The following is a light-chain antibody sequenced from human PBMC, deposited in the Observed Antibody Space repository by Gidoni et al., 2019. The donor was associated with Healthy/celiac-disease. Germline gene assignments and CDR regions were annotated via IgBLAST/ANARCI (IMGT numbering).Light chain of an antibody. Sequence: GQRVTISCTGSSSNIGAGYDVHWYQQLPGTAPKLLIYGNSNRPSGVPDRFSGSKSGTSASLAITGLQAEDEADYYCQSYDSSLSVHVFGTGTKVTVL. V-gene: IGLV1-40*01. CDR3: QSYDSSLSVHV. J-gene: IGLJ1*01. CDR2: GNS. CDR1: SSNIGAGYD.